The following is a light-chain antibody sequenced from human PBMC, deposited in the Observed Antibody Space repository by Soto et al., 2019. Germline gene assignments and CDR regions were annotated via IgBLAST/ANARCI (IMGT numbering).Light chain of an antibody. J-gene: IGLJ2*01. CDR3: QTWGPGIRV. CDR1: SGHSNYA. CDR2: VNRDGSH. Sequence: QLVLTQSPSASASLGASVKLTCTLSSGHSNYAIAWHQQQAGKGPRFLLKVNRDGSHNKGDGIPDRFSGSISGAERYLTISSLQSEDEADYYCQTWGPGIRVFGGGTKLTVL. V-gene: IGLV4-69*01.